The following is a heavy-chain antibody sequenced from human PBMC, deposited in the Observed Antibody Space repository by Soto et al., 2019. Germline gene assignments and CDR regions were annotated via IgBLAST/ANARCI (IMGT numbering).Heavy chain of an antibody. CDR1: GYTFTSYG. V-gene: IGHV1-18*04. Sequence: QVQLVQSGAEVKKPGASVKVSCKASGYTFTSYGISWVRQAPGQGLEWMGWISAYNGNTNYAQKLQGRVTMTTDTSTSTAYMELRSLRSDDTAVYYCARGEYCSSTSCYNYYYYYGMDVWGKGTTVTVSS. CDR3: ARGEYCSSTSCYNYYYYYGMDV. D-gene: IGHD2-2*02. J-gene: IGHJ6*04. CDR2: ISAYNGNT.